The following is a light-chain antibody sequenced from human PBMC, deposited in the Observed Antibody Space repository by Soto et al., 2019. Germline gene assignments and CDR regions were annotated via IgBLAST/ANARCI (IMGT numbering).Light chain of an antibody. J-gene: IGKJ5*01. V-gene: IGKV3-15*01. CDR2: GAS. CDR3: QQYYNWPRT. CDR1: ENIYTN. Sequence: IGMTQSPATLSVSPGERATLSCRASENIYTNLAWYQQKPGQAPRLLFYGASTRATGLPARFSGTGSGTEFTLTINSLQAEDSAVYYCQQYYNWPRTFGQGTRLEIK.